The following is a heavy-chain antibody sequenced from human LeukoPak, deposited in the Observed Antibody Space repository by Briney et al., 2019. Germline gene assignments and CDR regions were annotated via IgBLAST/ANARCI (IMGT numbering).Heavy chain of an antibody. CDR3: VVDIVATISPGYYDSSGYFDY. D-gene: IGHD5-12*01. V-gene: IGHV3-7*01. CDR1: GFTFSSYW. CDR2: IKQDGSEK. Sequence: PGGSLRLSCAASGFTFSSYWMSWVRQAPGKGLEWVANIKQDGSEKYYVDSVKGRFTISRDNAKNSLYLQMNSLRAEDTAVYYCVVDIVATISPGYYDSSGYFDYWGQGTLVTVSS. J-gene: IGHJ4*02.